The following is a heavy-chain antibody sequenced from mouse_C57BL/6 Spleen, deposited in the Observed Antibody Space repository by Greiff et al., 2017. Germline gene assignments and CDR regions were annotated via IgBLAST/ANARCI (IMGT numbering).Heavy chain of an antibody. CDR2: IDPSDSYT. CDR3: ARSGVTTWYFDV. Sequence: QVQLKQPGAELVRPGTSVKLSCKASGYTFTSYWMHWVKQRPGQGLEWIGVIDPSDSYTNYNQKFKGKATLTVDTSSSTAYMQLSSLTSEDSAVYYCARSGVTTWYFDVWGTGTTVTVSS. D-gene: IGHD2-2*01. CDR1: GYTFTSYW. J-gene: IGHJ1*03. V-gene: IGHV1-59*01.